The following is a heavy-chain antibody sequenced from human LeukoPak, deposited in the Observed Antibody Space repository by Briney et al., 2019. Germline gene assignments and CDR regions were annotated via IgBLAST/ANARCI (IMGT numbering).Heavy chain of an antibody. CDR2: ISGSGGST. CDR1: GFTFSSYA. CDR3: AKGHPLSVVVRAAMIDY. J-gene: IGHJ4*02. V-gene: IGHV3-23*01. D-gene: IGHD2-2*01. Sequence: GGSLRLSCAASGFTFSSYAMSWVRQAPGKGLEWVSAISGSGGSTYYADSVKGRFTISRDNSKNTLYLQMNSLRAEDTAVYYCAKGHPLSVVVRAAMIDYWGQGTLVTVSS.